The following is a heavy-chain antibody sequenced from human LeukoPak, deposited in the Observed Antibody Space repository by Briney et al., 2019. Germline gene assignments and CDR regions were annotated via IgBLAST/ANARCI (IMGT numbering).Heavy chain of an antibody. V-gene: IGHV4-59*01. CDR1: GGPLSSYY. Sequence: PSETLSLTCTVSGGPLSSYYWSWIRQPPGKGLEWIGYIYYSGSTNYNPSLKSRVTISVDTSKNQFSLKLSSVTAADTAVYYCAREGYNEASSYFDYWGQGTLVTVSS. CDR2: IYYSGST. J-gene: IGHJ4*02. D-gene: IGHD5-24*01. CDR3: AREGYNEASSYFDY.